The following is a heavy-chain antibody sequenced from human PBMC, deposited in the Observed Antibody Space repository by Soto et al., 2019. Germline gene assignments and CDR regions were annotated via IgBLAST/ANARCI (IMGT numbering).Heavy chain of an antibody. J-gene: IGHJ4*02. CDR3: ARGTGGGNSCYFDY. V-gene: IGHV2-5*02. CDR2: IYWDDDM. CDR1: GFSLSSSGVG. D-gene: IGHD2-21*02. Sequence: QITLKESGPTLVKPTQTLTLTCSFSGFSLSSSGVGVGWIRQPPGKALEWLALIYWDDDMCYSPSLKRRLTITKDTSKNQVVLTLSDMDPVDTATYYCARGTGGGNSCYFDYWGQGTLVTVSS.